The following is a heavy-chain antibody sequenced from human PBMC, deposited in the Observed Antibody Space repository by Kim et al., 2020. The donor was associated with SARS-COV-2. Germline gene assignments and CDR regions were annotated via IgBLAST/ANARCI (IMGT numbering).Heavy chain of an antibody. CDR1: GFTFSSYS. D-gene: IGHD2-2*01. Sequence: GGSLRLSCAASGFTFSSYSMNWVRQAPGKGLEWVSSISSSSSYIYYADSVKGRFTISRDNAKNSLYLQMNSLRAEDTAVYYCARDAMWGTSHSNYYFDYWGQGTLVTVSS. CDR3: ARDAMWGTSHSNYYFDY. CDR2: ISSSSSYI. J-gene: IGHJ4*02. V-gene: IGHV3-21*01.